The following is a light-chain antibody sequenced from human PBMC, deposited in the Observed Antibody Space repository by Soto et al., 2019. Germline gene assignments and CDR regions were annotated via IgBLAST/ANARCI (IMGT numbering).Light chain of an antibody. J-gene: IGLJ3*02. Sequence: QLVLTQSPSASASLGASVKLTCTLSSGHSSYAIAWHQQQPEKGPRYLMKLNSDGSYTKGDGIPDRFSGSRSGAERYLIISSLQSEDEADYHCQTWDTGIWVFGRGTQLTVL. CDR2: LNSDGSY. V-gene: IGLV4-69*01. CDR3: QTWDTGIWV. CDR1: SGHSSYA.